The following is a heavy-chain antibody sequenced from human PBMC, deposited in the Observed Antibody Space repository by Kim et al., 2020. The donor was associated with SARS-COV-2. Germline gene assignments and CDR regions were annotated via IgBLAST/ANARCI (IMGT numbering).Heavy chain of an antibody. CDR3: ARRRGGYGHNWFDP. V-gene: IGHV4-34*01. J-gene: IGHJ5*02. D-gene: IGHD5-12*01. Sequence: PTLTSRVTISVDTSKNQFSLKLSSVTAADTAVYYCARRRGGYGHNWFDPWGQGTLVTVSS.